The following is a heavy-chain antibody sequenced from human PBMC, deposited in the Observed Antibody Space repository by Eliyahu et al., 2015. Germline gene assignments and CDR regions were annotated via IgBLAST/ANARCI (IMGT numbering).Heavy chain of an antibody. V-gene: IGHV4-31*03. J-gene: IGHJ6*02. CDR2: IYYSGST. CDR1: GGSISSGGYY. Sequence: QVQLQESGPGLVXPSQTLSLXXXXSGGSISSGGYYWSWIRQHPGKGLEWIGYIYYSGSTYYNPSLKSRVTISVDTSKNQFSLKLSSVTAADTAVYYCARAPYYYYGMDVWGQGTTVTVSS. CDR3: ARAPYYYYGMDV.